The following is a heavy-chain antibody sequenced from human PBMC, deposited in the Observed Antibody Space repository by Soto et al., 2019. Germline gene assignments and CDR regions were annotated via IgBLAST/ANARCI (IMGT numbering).Heavy chain of an antibody. V-gene: IGHV4-34*01. CDR1: GGSFSGYY. D-gene: IGHD2-2*01. Sequence: PSDTLSLTCAVYGGSFSGYYWSWIRQPPGKGLEWIGEINHSGSTNYNPSLKSRVTISVDTSKNQFSLKLSSVTAADTAVYYCARWSSSTSCYGCLLSPDPWGQGTLVTVSS. CDR2: INHSGST. J-gene: IGHJ5*02. CDR3: ARWSSSTSCYGCLLSPDP.